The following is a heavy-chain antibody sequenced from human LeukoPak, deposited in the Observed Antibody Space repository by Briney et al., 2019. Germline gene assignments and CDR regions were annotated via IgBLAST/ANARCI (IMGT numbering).Heavy chain of an antibody. CDR1: GFTFSSYG. V-gene: IGHV3-30*02. CDR2: IRYDGSNK. D-gene: IGHD3-10*01. Sequence: GGSLSLSCAASGFTFSSYGMHWVRQAPGKGLEWVAFIRYDGSNKYYADSVKGRFTISRDNSKNTLYLQMNSLRAEDTAVYYCAKDTPHYYGSGSYYDYWGQGTLVTVSS. J-gene: IGHJ4*02. CDR3: AKDTPHYYGSGSYYDY.